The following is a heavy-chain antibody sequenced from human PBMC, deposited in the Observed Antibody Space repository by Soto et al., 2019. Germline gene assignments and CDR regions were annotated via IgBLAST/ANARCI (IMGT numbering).Heavy chain of an antibody. CDR1: GFTLSNTG. CDR3: AKDWGSSGWFNWFDS. D-gene: IGHD6-13*01. V-gene: IGHV3-30*18. CDR2: ISHDGFSQ. J-gene: IGHJ5*01. Sequence: QVQLVESGGGVVQPGTSLILSCVVSGFTLSNTGVHWVRQAPGKGLEWVAMISHDGFSQHYVDSVRGRFTISRDNSKNTLYLQMDSLRPEDTSVYYCAKDWGSSGWFNWFDSWGQGTLVLVSS.